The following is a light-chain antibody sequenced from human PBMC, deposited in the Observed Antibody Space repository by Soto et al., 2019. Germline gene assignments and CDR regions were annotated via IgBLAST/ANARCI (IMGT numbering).Light chain of an antibody. CDR3: QQYNSYSPS. V-gene: IGKV1-5*01. Sequence: DITMTQSPATLSSSVGDRVPIPCRASQSISSWLAWYQQKPGKALKLLIDDASGVESGVPSRFSGSGSGTEFTLTISSLQPDDFATYYCQQYNSYSPSFGQGTKVDIK. J-gene: IGKJ1*01. CDR1: QSISSW. CDR2: DAS.